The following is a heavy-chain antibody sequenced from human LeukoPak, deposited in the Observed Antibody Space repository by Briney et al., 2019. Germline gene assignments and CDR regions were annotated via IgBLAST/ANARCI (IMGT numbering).Heavy chain of an antibody. CDR2: IYYSGST. V-gene: IGHV4-59*01. Sequence: SETLSLTCTVSGGSISSYYWSWIRQPPGKGLEWIGYIYYSGSTNYNPSLKSRVTISVDTSKNQFSLKLSSVTAADTAVYYCARGMYDSSGYYYWYFDLWGRGTLFTVSS. J-gene: IGHJ2*01. CDR3: ARGMYDSSGYYYWYFDL. D-gene: IGHD3-22*01. CDR1: GGSISSYY.